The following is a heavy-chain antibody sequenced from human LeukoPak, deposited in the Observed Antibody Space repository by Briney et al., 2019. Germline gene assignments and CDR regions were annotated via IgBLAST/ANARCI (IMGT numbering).Heavy chain of an antibody. CDR1: GGSISSSSYY. CDR3: AREEGGGIEAAAGNFDY. Sequence: PSETLSLTCTVSGGSISSSSYYWGWIRQPPGKELEWIGSIYYSGSTYYNPSLKSRVTISVDMSKNQFSLKLSSVTAADTAVYYCAREEGGGIEAAAGNFDYWGQGTLVTVSS. V-gene: IGHV4-39*07. D-gene: IGHD6-13*01. CDR2: IYYSGST. J-gene: IGHJ4*02.